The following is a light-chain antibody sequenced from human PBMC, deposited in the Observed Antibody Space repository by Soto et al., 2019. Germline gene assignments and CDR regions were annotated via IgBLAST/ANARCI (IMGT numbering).Light chain of an antibody. V-gene: IGLV2-14*01. Sequence: QLVLTQPASVSGSPGQSITISCTGASSDVGDYKYVSWYQHHPGQAPKLLIYEVSNRPSGVSNRFSGSKSGNTASLTISGLQAEDEADYYCTSYPSTTTLEVVFGGGTKLTVL. CDR3: TSYPSTTTLEVV. CDR1: SSDVGDYKY. CDR2: EVS. J-gene: IGLJ2*01.